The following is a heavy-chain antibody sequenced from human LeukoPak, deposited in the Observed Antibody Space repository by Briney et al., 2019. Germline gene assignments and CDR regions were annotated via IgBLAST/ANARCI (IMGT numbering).Heavy chain of an antibody. Sequence: GGSLRLSCAASEFTFSSYAMNWVRQAPGKGLEWVSTISSGGTTYYADSVKGRFTISRDNSKNTLYLQMNSLRAEDTAVYYCARSTLTTVTSAYPFDYWGQGTLVTVSS. J-gene: IGHJ4*02. V-gene: IGHV3-23*01. CDR3: ARSTLTTVTSAYPFDY. CDR1: EFTFSSYA. D-gene: IGHD4-17*01. CDR2: ISSGGTT.